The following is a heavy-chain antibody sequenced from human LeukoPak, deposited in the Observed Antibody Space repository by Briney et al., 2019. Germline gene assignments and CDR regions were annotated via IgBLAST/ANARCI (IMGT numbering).Heavy chain of an antibody. CDR3: ARGGQWLVRGYFQH. D-gene: IGHD6-19*01. J-gene: IGHJ1*01. CDR2: ISSSGSTI. Sequence: NSGASLRLSCAASGFTFSDYYMSWIRQAPGKGLEWVSYISSSGSTIYYADSVKGRFTISRDNAKNSLYLQMNSLRAEDTAVYYCARGGQWLVRGYFQHWGQGTLVTVSS. V-gene: IGHV3-11*01. CDR1: GFTFSDYY.